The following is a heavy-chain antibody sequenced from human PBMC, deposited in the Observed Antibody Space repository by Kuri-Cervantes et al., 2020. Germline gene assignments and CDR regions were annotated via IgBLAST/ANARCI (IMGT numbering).Heavy chain of an antibody. Sequence: SETLSLTCTVSGGSISSYYWSWVRQPPGKGLEWIGEIYHSGSTNYNPSLKSRVTISVDKSKNQFSLKLSSVTAADTAVYYCARGLRIAAFDWGQGTLVTVSS. V-gene: IGHV4-4*02. D-gene: IGHD6-13*01. CDR3: ARGLRIAAFD. J-gene: IGHJ4*02. CDR1: GGSISSYY. CDR2: IYHSGST.